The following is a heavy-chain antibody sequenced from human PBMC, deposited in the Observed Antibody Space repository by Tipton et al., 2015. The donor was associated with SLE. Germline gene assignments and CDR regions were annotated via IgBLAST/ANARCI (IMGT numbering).Heavy chain of an antibody. J-gene: IGHJ3*02. CDR1: GFTFSSYG. Sequence: SLRLSCAASGFTFSSYGMHWVRQAPGKGLEWVAVIWYDGSNKYYVDSVKGRFTISRDNAKNSLYLQMNSLRAEDTAVYYCARDHSGGSSRGAFDIWGQGTMVTVSS. D-gene: IGHD2-15*01. CDR3: ARDHSGGSSRGAFDI. CDR2: IWYDGSNK. V-gene: IGHV3-33*01.